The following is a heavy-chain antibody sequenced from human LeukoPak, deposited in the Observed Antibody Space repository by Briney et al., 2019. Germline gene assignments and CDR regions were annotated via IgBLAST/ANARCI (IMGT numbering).Heavy chain of an antibody. J-gene: IGHJ4*02. CDR3: AKPGIAAAGFFDY. V-gene: IGHV3-11*03. CDR1: GFTFSDYY. D-gene: IGHD6-13*01. CDR2: ISSSSSYT. Sequence: SGGSLRLSCAASGFTFSDYYMSWIRQAPGKGLEWVSYISSSSSYTNYADSVKGRFTISRDNAKNSPYLQMNSLRAEDTAVYCCAKPGIAAAGFFDYWGQGTLVTVSS.